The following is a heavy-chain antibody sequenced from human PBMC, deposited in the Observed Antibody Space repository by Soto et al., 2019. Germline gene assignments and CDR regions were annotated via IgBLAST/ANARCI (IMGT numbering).Heavy chain of an antibody. Sequence: LRLSCAASGFTFSSYAMSWVRQAPGKGLEWVSAISGSGGSTYYADSVKGRFTISRDNSKNTLYLQMNSLRAEDTAVYYCAKGGYCSSTSCYTPDDAFDIWGQGTMVTVSS. D-gene: IGHD2-2*02. CDR1: GFTFSSYA. CDR2: ISGSGGST. J-gene: IGHJ3*02. V-gene: IGHV3-23*01. CDR3: AKGGYCSSTSCYTPDDAFDI.